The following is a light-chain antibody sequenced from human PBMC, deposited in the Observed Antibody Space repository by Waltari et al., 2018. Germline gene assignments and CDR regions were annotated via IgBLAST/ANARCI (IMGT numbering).Light chain of an antibody. CDR1: KLGDKY. CDR3: QAWDYSTVV. J-gene: IGLJ3*02. V-gene: IGLV3-1*01. Sequence: SYELTQPPSVSVSPGQTASLACSGNKLGDKYVCWYQQTPGQSPVLVIYEDKKRPSGIPERFSGSNSGNTATLTISGTQAMDEADYYCQAWDYSTVVFGGGTKLTVL. CDR2: EDK.